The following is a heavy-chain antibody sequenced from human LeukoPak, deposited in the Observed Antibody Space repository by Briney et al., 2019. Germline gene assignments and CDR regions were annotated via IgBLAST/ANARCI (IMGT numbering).Heavy chain of an antibody. CDR2: IYYSGST. Sequence: PSETLSLTCTVSGGSISSGGYYWSWIRQHPGKGLEWIGYIYYSGSTYYNPFLKSRVTISVDTSKNQFSLKVSSVTAADTAVYYCARDHCSGGSCHDYWGQGTLVTVSS. CDR1: GGSISSGGYY. V-gene: IGHV4-31*03. D-gene: IGHD2-15*01. CDR3: ARDHCSGGSCHDY. J-gene: IGHJ4*02.